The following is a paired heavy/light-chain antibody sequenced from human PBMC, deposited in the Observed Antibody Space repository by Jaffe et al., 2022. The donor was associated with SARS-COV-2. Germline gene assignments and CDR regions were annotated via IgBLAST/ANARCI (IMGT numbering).Heavy chain of an antibody. CDR1: GFSLSGYW. Sequence: EVQLVQSGGGSVQPGGSLRLSCAASGFSLSGYWMHWVRQVPGKGLVWVSHINRGGSTTTYADSVKGRFTISRDNAKNTLYLQMNSLRADDTAVYYCVRDFEASAVGKSGYWGQGALVTVSS. CDR3: VRDFEASAVGKSGY. V-gene: IGHV3-74*03. D-gene: IGHD3-9*01. CDR2: INRGGSTT. J-gene: IGHJ4*02.
Light chain of an antibody. Sequence: DIVMTQSPDSLTVSLGERATINCKSSQSVLYSSNNKTYLAWYQQKPGQPPNLLIYWASTRESGVPDRFTGSGSGTDFTLTISSLQAEDVALYYCQQYYSASWTFGQGTKVEIK. CDR2: WAS. V-gene: IGKV4-1*01. J-gene: IGKJ1*01. CDR1: QSVLYSSNNKTY. CDR3: QQYYSASWT.